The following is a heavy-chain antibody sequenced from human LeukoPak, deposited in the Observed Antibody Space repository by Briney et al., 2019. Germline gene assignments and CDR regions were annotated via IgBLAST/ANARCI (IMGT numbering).Heavy chain of an antibody. V-gene: IGHV1-18*04. CDR3: ARDSITILRAGYFDY. Sequence: ASVKVSCKASGYTFTSYGISWVRQAPGQGLEWMGWISAYNGNTNYAQKLQGRVTMTTDTSTSTAYMELRSLRSDDTAVYYCARDSITILRAGYFDYWGQGTLVTVSS. CDR2: ISAYNGNT. D-gene: IGHD3-3*02. J-gene: IGHJ4*02. CDR1: GYTFTSYG.